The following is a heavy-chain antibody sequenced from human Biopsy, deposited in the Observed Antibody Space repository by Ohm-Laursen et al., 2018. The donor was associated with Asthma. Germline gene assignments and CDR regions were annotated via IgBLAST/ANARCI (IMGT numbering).Heavy chain of an antibody. CDR3: ASQSSGPDFWSGYYYFDY. J-gene: IGHJ4*02. V-gene: IGHV3-23*01. Sequence: SLRLSCTASGFTFSSYAMSWVRQAPGKGLEWVSAISGSGGSTYYADSVKGRFIISRDNSKNTLYLQMNSLRAEDTAVYYCASQSSGPDFWSGYYYFDYWGQGTLVTVSS. CDR1: GFTFSSYA. D-gene: IGHD3-3*01. CDR2: ISGSGGST.